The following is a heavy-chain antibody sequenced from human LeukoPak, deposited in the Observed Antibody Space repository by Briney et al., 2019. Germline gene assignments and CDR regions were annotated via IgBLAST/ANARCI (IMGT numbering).Heavy chain of an antibody. CDR2: ISYDGSNK. V-gene: IGHV3-30*04. CDR3: ARVPDKVRQWLEDYYFDY. Sequence: GGSLRLSCAASGFTFSSYAMHWVRQAPGKGLEWVAVISYDGSNKYYADSVKGRFTISRGNSKNTLYLQMNSLRAEDTAVYYCARVPDKVRQWLEDYYFDYWGQGTLVTVSS. D-gene: IGHD6-19*01. CDR1: GFTFSSYA. J-gene: IGHJ4*02.